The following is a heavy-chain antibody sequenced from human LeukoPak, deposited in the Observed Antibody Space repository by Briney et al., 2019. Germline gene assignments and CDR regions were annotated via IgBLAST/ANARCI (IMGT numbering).Heavy chain of an antibody. D-gene: IGHD3-22*01. J-gene: IGHJ4*02. CDR3: ARDHYYDSSGYYVRLDY. Sequence: SETLSLTCTVSGGSISSSTLYWGWIRQPPGKGLEWIGTIYNPSLKSRVTISVDTSKNQFSLKLSSVTAADTAVYYCARDHYYDSSGYYVRLDYWGQGTLVTVSS. V-gene: IGHV4-39*07. CDR2: IY. CDR1: GGSISSSTLY.